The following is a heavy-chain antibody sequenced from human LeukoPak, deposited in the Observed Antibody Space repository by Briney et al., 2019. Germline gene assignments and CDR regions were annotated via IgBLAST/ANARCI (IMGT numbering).Heavy chain of an antibody. CDR2: IRYDGSNK. CDR1: GFTFSSYG. D-gene: IGHD3-3*01. Sequence: GGSLRLSCAASGFTFSSYGMHWVRQAPGKGLEWVAFIRYDGSNKYYADSVKGRFTISRDNSKNTLYLQMNSLRAEDTAVYYCARARFTIFGVVGHYYYYYMDVWGKGTTVTVSS. CDR3: ARARFTIFGVVGHYYYYYMDV. V-gene: IGHV3-30*02. J-gene: IGHJ6*03.